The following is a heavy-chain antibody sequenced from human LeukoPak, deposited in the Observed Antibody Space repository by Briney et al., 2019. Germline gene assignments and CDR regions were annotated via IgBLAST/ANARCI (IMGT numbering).Heavy chain of an antibody. CDR2: ISGSGGST. Sequence: PGGSLRLSCAASGFTFSSYAMSWVRQAPGKGLEWVSAISGSGGSTYYADSVKGRFTISRDNSKNTLYLQMNSLRAEDTAVYYCAKVPVPIVGATTPFDYWGQGTLVTVSS. J-gene: IGHJ4*02. V-gene: IGHV3-23*01. CDR3: AKVPVPIVGATTPFDY. D-gene: IGHD1-26*01. CDR1: GFTFSSYA.